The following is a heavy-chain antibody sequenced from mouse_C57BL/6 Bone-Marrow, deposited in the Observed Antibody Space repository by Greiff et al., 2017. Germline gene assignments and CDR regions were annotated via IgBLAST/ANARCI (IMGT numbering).Heavy chain of an antibody. CDR2: INPSTGGT. J-gene: IGHJ4*01. V-gene: IGHV1-42*01. CDR3: ARSPPIYYYGSSYAMDY. Sequence: EVQLQQSGPELVKPGASVKISCKASGYSFTGYYMNWVKQSPEKSLEWIGEINPSTGGTTYNQKFKAKATLTVDKSSSTAYMQLKSLTSEDSAVYYCARSPPIYYYGSSYAMDYWGQGTSVTVSS. CDR1: GYSFTGYY. D-gene: IGHD1-1*01.